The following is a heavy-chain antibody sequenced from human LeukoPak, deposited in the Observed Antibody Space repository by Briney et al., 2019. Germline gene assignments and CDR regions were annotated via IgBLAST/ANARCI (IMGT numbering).Heavy chain of an antibody. D-gene: IGHD6-13*01. CDR2: INPRGST. CDR1: GGSFGGYY. J-gene: IGHJ4*02. V-gene: IGHV4-34*01. CDR3: ARGRLGYYFDY. Sequence: SETLSLTCGVYGGSFGGYYWSWIRQPPGKGLEWIGEINPRGSTNYNPSLKSRVTLSADTSKNQFSLTLNSVTAADTAVYYCARGRLGYYFDYWGQGTLVTVSS.